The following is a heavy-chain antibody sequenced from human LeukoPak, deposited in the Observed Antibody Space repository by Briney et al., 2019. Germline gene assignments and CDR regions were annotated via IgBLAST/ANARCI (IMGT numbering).Heavy chain of an antibody. CDR1: GGSISSYY. J-gene: IGHJ6*03. V-gene: IGHV4-4*09. CDR3: ARVRTPYYYYMDV. Sequence: SETLSLTCTVSGGSISSYYWSWTRQPPGKGLEWIGYIYTSGSTNYNPSLKSRVTISVDTSKNQFSLKLSSVTAADTAVYYCARVRTPYYYYMDVWGKGTTVTVSS. D-gene: IGHD1-14*01. CDR2: IYTSGST.